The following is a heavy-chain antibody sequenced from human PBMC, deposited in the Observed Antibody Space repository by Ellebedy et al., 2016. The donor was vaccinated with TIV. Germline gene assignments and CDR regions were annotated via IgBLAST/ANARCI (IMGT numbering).Heavy chain of an antibody. V-gene: IGHV5-51*01. CDR1: GYNFTNYW. CDR2: IYPGDSDT. Sequence: GESLKISSKASGYNFTNYWNGWVRQMPEKGLKWVGIIYPGDSDTRYGPSFEGQVTISADRSISAAYLHFNSLKASDTAVYYCAKLRSSRHFVPFDSWGQGTLVTVSS. CDR3: AKLRSSRHFVPFDS. J-gene: IGHJ4*02. D-gene: IGHD3-10*02.